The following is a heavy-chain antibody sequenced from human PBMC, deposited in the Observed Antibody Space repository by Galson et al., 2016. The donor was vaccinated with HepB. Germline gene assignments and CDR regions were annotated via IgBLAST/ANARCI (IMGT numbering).Heavy chain of an antibody. D-gene: IGHD6-13*01. CDR2: VSWNGVSV. J-gene: IGHJ5*01. CDR3: AKGPTSTWYEGDCFDP. CDR1: GFTFPGYA. Sequence: SLRLSCAASGFTFPGYAMHWVRQVPGKGLEWVSGVSWNGVSVGYAASVQGRFTISRDNAKNSLYLQMNSLRPEDTACYYCAKGPTSTWYEGDCFDPWGQGTLVTVSS. V-gene: IGHV3-9*01.